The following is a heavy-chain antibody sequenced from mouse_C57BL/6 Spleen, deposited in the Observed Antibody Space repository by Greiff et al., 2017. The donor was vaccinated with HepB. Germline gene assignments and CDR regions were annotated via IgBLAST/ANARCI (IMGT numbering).Heavy chain of an antibody. CDR3: ARRARYSGHAMDY. V-gene: IGHV1-19*01. CDR2: INPYNGGT. Sequence: VQLQQSGPVLVKPGASVKMSCKASGYTFTDYYMNWVKQSHGKSLEWIGVINPYNGGTSYNQKFKGKATLTVDKSSSTAYMELNSLTSEDSAVYYCARRARYSGHAMDYWGQGTSVTVSS. J-gene: IGHJ4*01. D-gene: IGHD3-1*01. CDR1: GYTFTDYY.